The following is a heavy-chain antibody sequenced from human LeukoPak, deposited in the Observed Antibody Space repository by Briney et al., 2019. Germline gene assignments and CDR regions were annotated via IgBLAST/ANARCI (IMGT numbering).Heavy chain of an antibody. V-gene: IGHV3-74*01. CDR3: AKDHYWSIDY. J-gene: IGHJ4*02. D-gene: IGHD3-3*01. Sequence: GGSLRLSCAASGNYWMHWVRQAPGKGLVWVSHINSDGSWTSYADSVKGRFTISKDNAKNTVYLQMNSLRAEDTGVYYCAKDHYWSIDYWGRGTLVTVSS. CDR2: INSDGSWT. CDR1: GNYW.